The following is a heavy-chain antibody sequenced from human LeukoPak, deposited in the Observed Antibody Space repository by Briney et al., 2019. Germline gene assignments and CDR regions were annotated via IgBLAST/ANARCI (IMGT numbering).Heavy chain of an antibody. Sequence: ASETLSLTCAVYGGSFSGYYWSWIRQPPGKGLEWIGEINHSGSTNYNPSLKSRVTISVDTSKNQFSLKLSSVTAADTAVYYCARASRGIAARTHFDYRGQGTLVTVSS. CDR3: ARASRGIAARTHFDY. V-gene: IGHV4-34*01. CDR1: GGSFSGYY. D-gene: IGHD6-6*01. J-gene: IGHJ4*02. CDR2: INHSGST.